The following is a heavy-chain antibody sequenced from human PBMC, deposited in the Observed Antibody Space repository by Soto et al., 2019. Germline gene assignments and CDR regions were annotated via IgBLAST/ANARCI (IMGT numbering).Heavy chain of an antibody. CDR3: AGDGVGATVFFGYFDY. CDR2: IRFDGSNE. V-gene: IGHV3-33*01. Sequence: PGGSLRLSCAASGSIFGGYGMHWVRQAPGKGLEWVAGIRFDGSNENYADSAKGRFTISRDNSKNMLYLQMNSLSVEDTAVYYCAGDGVGATVFFGYFDYWGQGALVTVSS. D-gene: IGHD1-26*01. J-gene: IGHJ4*02. CDR1: GSIFGGYG.